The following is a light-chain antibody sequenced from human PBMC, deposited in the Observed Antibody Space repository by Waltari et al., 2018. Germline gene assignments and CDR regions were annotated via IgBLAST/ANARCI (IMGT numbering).Light chain of an antibody. CDR1: QTISSW. CDR3: QQLHSYPIT. Sequence: DIQMTQSPSTLSASVGERVTITCRAIQTISSWLAWYQQKPGKAPNLLIYDASSLESGVPSRFSGSGSGTEFTLTISSLQPDDFAIYYCQQLHSYPITFGQGTRLEIK. J-gene: IGKJ5*01. CDR2: DAS. V-gene: IGKV1-5*01.